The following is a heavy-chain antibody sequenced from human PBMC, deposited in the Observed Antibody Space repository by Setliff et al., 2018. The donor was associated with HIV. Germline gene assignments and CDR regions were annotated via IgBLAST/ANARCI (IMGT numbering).Heavy chain of an antibody. V-gene: IGHV4-4*07. CDR3: ALTGHRLLRGYMDV. Sequence: SETLSLTCTVSDDSISSHYWSWVRQPAGKGLEWIGRLYVSGDTNYNPSLKSRVTMSLDTSKKHFSLKLKSVTAADTAVYYCALTGHRLLRGYMDVWGKGTTVTVSS. CDR2: LYVSGDT. D-gene: IGHD2-15*01. J-gene: IGHJ6*03. CDR1: DDSISSHY.